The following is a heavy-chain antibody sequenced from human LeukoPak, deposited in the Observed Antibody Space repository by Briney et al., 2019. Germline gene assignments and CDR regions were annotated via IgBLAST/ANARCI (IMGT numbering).Heavy chain of an antibody. D-gene: IGHD3-10*01. J-gene: IGHJ6*03. CDR3: ARHSAESRYYGSGSLYYYYYMDV. Sequence: SETLSLTCTVSGGSISSSSYYWGWIRQPPGKGLEWIGEINHSGSTNYNPSLKSRVTISVDTSKNQFSLKLSSVTAADTAVYYCARHSAESRYYGSGSLYYYYYMDVWGKGTTVTISS. CDR1: GGSISSSSYY. V-gene: IGHV4-39*01. CDR2: INHSGST.